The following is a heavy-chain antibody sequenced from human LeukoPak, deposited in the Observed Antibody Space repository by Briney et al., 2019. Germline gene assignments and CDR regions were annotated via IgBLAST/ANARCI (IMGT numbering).Heavy chain of an antibody. Sequence: LTGGSLRLSCAASGFTFNTYGMHWVRQAPGKGLEWVAFVRYDESEKYYADSMKGRFTVSRDNSKYTLYLQMNSLRAEDTAVYYCAKGYCTTTNCYTYYYYYMDVWGKGTTVTVSS. D-gene: IGHD2-2*02. V-gene: IGHV3-30*02. J-gene: IGHJ6*03. CDR2: VRYDESEK. CDR3: AKGYCTTTNCYTYYYYYMDV. CDR1: GFTFNTYG.